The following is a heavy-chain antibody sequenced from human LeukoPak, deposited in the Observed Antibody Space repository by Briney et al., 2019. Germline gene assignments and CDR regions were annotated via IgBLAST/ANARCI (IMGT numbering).Heavy chain of an antibody. J-gene: IGHJ4*02. Sequence: PGGSLRLSXAATGFTFTTYSMNWVRQAPGKGLEWVSYISGSSSTIYYADSVKGRFTISRDNAKNSLYLQMNSLRAEDTAVYYCARVGYSYGYGSDYWGQGTLVTVSS. CDR3: ARVGYSYGYGSDY. V-gene: IGHV3-48*01. D-gene: IGHD5-18*01. CDR1: GFTFTTYS. CDR2: ISGSSSTI.